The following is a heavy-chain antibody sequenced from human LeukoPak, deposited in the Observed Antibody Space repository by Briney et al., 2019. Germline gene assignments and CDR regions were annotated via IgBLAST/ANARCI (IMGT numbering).Heavy chain of an antibody. V-gene: IGHV5-51*01. CDR1: GYSFTSYW. CDR3: ARRLAYYDSSGYYYYFDY. Sequence: GESLKISCKGSGYSFTSYWIGWVRQMPGKGLEWMGIIYPGDSDTRYSPSFQGQVTISADKSISTAYLQWSSLKASDTAMYYCARRLAYYDSSGYYYYFDYWGQGTLFTVSS. CDR2: IYPGDSDT. J-gene: IGHJ4*02. D-gene: IGHD3-22*01.